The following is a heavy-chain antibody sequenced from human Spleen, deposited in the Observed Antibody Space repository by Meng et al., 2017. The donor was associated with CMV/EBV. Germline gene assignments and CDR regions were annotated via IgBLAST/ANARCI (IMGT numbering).Heavy chain of an antibody. Sequence: ASGFTFSRYDMHWVRQGTGKRLEWVAAIGTAGDTYYPDSVKGRFTISRENAENSLYLQMSSLRVGDTAVYYCATSGGNSVDWYFDLWGRGTLVTVSS. J-gene: IGHJ2*01. V-gene: IGHV3-13*01. CDR2: IGTAGDT. CDR1: GFTFSRYD. D-gene: IGHD4-23*01. CDR3: ATSGGNSVDWYFDL.